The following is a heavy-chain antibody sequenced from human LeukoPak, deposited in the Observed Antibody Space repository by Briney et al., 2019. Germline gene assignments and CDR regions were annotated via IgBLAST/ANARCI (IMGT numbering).Heavy chain of an antibody. Sequence: PSQTLSLTCTVSGDSISSGGYYWSWLRQPPGKGLEWIGYIYHSGSTYYNPSLKSRVTISVDRSKNQFSLKLSSVTAADTAVYYCARDRAARGIDYWGQGTLVTVSS. CDR3: ARDRAARGIDY. J-gene: IGHJ4*02. D-gene: IGHD6-6*01. CDR2: IYHSGST. CDR1: GDSISSGGYY. V-gene: IGHV4-30-2*01.